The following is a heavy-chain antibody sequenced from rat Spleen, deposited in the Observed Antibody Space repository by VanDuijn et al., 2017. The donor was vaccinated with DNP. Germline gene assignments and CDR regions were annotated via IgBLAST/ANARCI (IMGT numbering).Heavy chain of an antibody. J-gene: IGHJ3*01. CDR3: ATHRYGSYDWFAY. V-gene: IGHV5-22*01. CDR2: IGYQGSGI. CDR1: GFTFSDFY. Sequence: EVQLVESGGGLVQPGRSLKLSCVASGFTFSDFYMAWVRQAPKKGLEFVASIGYQGSGIYYGASMKGRFTISRENAKNTQYLQMDSLRSEDTATYYCATHRYGSYDWFAYWGQGTLVTVSS. D-gene: IGHD1-8*01.